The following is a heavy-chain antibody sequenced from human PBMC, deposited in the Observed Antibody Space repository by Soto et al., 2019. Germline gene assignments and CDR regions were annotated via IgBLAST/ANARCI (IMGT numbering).Heavy chain of an antibody. V-gene: IGHV3-48*01. D-gene: IGHD3-10*01. CDR3: ARVGPYDSQSYMFRYDRFDP. CDR2: ISSSSSTI. J-gene: IGHJ5*02. CDR1: GFTFSSYS. Sequence: GGSLRLSCAASGFTFSSYSMNWVLQAPWKGLEWVSYISSSSSTIYYADSVKGRFTISRDNAKNSLYLQMNSLRAEDTAVYYCARVGPYDSQSYMFRYDRFDPWGQGTQVTVSS.